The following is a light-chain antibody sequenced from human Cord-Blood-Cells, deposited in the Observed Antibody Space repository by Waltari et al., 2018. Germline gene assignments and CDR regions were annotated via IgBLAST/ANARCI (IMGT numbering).Light chain of an antibody. Sequence: QSALTQPASVSGSPGQSITISCTGTSSDVGGYNYVSWYQQHPGKAPKLMIYDASNRPSGVSNRFSASKSGNTASLTISGLQAEDEADYYCSSYTSSSTYVFGTGTKVTVL. CDR3: SSYTSSSTYV. J-gene: IGLJ1*01. CDR1: SSDVGGYNY. V-gene: IGLV2-14*01. CDR2: DAS.